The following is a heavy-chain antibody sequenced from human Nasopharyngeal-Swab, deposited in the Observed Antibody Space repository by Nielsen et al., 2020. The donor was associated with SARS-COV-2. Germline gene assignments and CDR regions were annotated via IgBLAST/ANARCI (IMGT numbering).Heavy chain of an antibody. CDR2: IYYSEST. J-gene: IGHJ3*02. CDR3: ARGDIGNGYYYSMSFGAFDI. D-gene: IGHD3-3*01. V-gene: IGHV4-30-4*01. Sequence: PGKGLEWLGYIYYSESTYYNPSLKSRITMSLEASKNQFSLELKSVTAADTAVYHCARGDIGNGYYYSMSFGAFDIWGQGTMVT.